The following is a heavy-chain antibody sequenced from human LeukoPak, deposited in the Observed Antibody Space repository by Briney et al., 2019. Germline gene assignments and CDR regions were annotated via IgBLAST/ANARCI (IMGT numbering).Heavy chain of an antibody. V-gene: IGHV3-15*04. D-gene: IGHD6-13*01. J-gene: IGHJ4*02. CDR3: TTIGGQQLAQAWGASAY. Sequence: PGGSLRLSCGVSGLTFINAWMSWVRQAPGRGLAWVGRIEAKADGGTSDYAAPVKGRFTISRDDSKNTLYLQMNTLKTEDTALYYCTTIGGQQLAQAWGASAYWGQGTLVTVSS. CDR2: IEAKADGGTS. CDR1: GLTFINAW.